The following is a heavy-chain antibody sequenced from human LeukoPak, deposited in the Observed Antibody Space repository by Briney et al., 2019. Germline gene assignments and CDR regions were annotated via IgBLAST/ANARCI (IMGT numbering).Heavy chain of an antibody. V-gene: IGHV6-1*01. D-gene: IGHD5-24*01. CDR2: TYYKSEWYN. CDR1: GDSISRNTIT. CDR3: AKQRRDGYNYFDY. Sequence: SQTLSLTCAISGDSISRNTITWNWIRQSPSRGLEWLGRTYYKSEWYNDYAVSVKSRIIINPDTSKNQFSLQLSSVTPEDTAMYYCAKQRRDGYNYFDYWGQGTLVTVSS. J-gene: IGHJ4*02.